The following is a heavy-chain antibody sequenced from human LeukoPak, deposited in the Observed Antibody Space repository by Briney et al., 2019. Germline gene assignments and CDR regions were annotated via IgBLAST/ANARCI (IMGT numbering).Heavy chain of an antibody. D-gene: IGHD3-10*01. J-gene: IGHJ6*03. V-gene: IGHV3-30*02. Sequence: GGSLRLSCAASGFTFSSYGMHWVRQAPGKGLEWVAFIRYDGSNKYYADSVKGRFTISRDNAKNSLYLQMNSLRAEDTAVYYCAREDFLLWFGESPTSNYYYYYMDVWGKGTTVTVSS. CDR3: AREDFLLWFGESPTSNYYYYYMDV. CDR1: GFTFSSYG. CDR2: IRYDGSNK.